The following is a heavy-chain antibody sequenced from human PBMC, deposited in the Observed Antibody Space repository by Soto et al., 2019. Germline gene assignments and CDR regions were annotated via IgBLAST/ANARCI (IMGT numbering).Heavy chain of an antibody. Sequence: ESGGGVVQPGRSLRLSCAASGFSFSTYGMHWVRQAPGKGLEWVAVISHDGGNEYYADSVKGRFTISRDSSKNTVYLQMNNVRAEDTAVYYCAKDPSSGYTRGYLDFWGLGTLVTVPS. J-gene: IGHJ2*01. CDR2: ISHDGGNE. D-gene: IGHD3-22*01. V-gene: IGHV3-30*18. CDR1: GFSFSTYG. CDR3: AKDPSSGYTRGYLDF.